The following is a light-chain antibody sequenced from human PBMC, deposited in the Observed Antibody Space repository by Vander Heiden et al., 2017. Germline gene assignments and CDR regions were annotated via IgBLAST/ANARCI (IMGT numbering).Light chain of an antibody. J-gene: IGKJ1*01. CDR3: QHYEDTHWT. Sequence: NLSFASCENTSTTSRPSRRIGVTYLAWYQQKAGEAPRLLIYGASTRDSGIPGRFSGSGSGTNFTLTISRLEREDFAAYYCQHYEDTHWTFGLGTKVDI. CDR2: GAS. V-gene: IGKV3-20*01. CDR1: RRIGVTY.